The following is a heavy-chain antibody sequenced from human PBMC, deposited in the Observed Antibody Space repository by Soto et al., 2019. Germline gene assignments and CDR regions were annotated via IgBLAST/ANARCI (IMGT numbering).Heavy chain of an antibody. CDR3: ARGMSGSAGFDY. V-gene: IGHV1-8*01. CDR1: GYTFTNYD. CDR2: MNPNSGNT. J-gene: IGHJ4*02. D-gene: IGHD3-10*01. Sequence: QVQLVQSGAEVKKPGASVKVSCKASGYTFTNYDINWVRQATGQGLEWMGWMNPNSGNTGYAQKFQGRVTMTRNTSISTAYMELSSLRSEDPAMYHCARGMSGSAGFDYWGQGTLVTVSS.